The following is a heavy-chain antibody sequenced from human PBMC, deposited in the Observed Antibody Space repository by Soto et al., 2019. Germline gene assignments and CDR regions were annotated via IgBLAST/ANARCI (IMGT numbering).Heavy chain of an antibody. CDR1: GFTFSSYA. Sequence: GGSLRLSCAASGFTFSSYAMSWVRQAPGKGLEWVSAISGSGGSTYYADSVKGRFTISRDNSKNTLYLQMNSLRAEDTAVYYCAKWGHIVVVPAAIPYWGQGTLVTVSS. D-gene: IGHD2-2*01. V-gene: IGHV3-23*01. CDR3: AKWGHIVVVPAAIPY. CDR2: ISGSGGST. J-gene: IGHJ4*02.